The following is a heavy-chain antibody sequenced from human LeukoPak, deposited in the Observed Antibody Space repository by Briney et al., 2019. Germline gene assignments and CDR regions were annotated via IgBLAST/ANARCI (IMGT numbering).Heavy chain of an antibody. CDR2: VNSDGSST. CDR1: GFTFSSYW. J-gene: IGHJ4*02. V-gene: IGHV3-74*01. CDR3: ARGSTQYSSGWYGLDY. D-gene: IGHD6-19*01. Sequence: GGSLRLSCAASGFTFSSYWMHWVRQAPGKGLVWVSRVNSDGSSTTYADSVEGRFTISRDNAKNTLYLQMNSLRAEDTAVYYCARGSTQYSSGWYGLDYWGQGTLVTVSS.